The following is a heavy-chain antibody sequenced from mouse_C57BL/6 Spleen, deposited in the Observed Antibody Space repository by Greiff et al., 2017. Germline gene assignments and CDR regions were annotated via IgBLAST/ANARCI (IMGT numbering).Heavy chain of an antibody. Sequence: VQLKQSGPELVKPGASVKMSCKASGYTFTDYNMHWVKQSHGKSLEWIGYINPNNGGTSYNQKFKGKATLTVNKSSSTAYMELRSLTSEDSAVYYCAGDYDMGNYFDYWCQGTTLTVSS. D-gene: IGHD2-4*01. CDR2: INPNNGGT. CDR3: AGDYDMGNYFDY. CDR1: GYTFTDYN. V-gene: IGHV1-22*01. J-gene: IGHJ2*01.